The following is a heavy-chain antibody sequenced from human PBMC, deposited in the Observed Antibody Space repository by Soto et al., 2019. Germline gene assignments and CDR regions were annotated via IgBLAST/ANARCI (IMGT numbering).Heavy chain of an antibody. CDR1: GFTFSSYW. CDR3: ARDGYYDFWSGLGAFDI. D-gene: IGHD3-3*01. Sequence: GGSLRLSCAASGFTFSSYWMSWVRQAPGKGLEWVANIKQDGSEKYYVDSVKGRLTISRDNAKNSLYLQMNSLRAEDTAVYYCARDGYYDFWSGLGAFDIWGQGTMVTVSS. J-gene: IGHJ3*02. CDR2: IKQDGSEK. V-gene: IGHV3-7*05.